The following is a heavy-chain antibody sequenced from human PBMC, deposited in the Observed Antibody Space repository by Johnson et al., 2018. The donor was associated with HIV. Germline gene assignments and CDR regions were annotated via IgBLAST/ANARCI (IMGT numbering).Heavy chain of an antibody. V-gene: IGHV3-23*04. CDR3: AKGDVDDRRNPVGDWGRTGDAFDI. D-gene: IGHD3-22*01. J-gene: IGHJ3*02. Sequence: EQLVESGGGLVQPGGSLRLSCAASGFNVSSDYMNWVRQVPGKGLEWVSGISSSGGRTYYADPVKGRFTIARDNSKNTMFVQMNGLRGEDSAVYYCAKGDVDDRRNPVGDWGRTGDAFDIWGQGTTVIVSS. CDR2: ISSSGGRT. CDR1: GFNVSSDY.